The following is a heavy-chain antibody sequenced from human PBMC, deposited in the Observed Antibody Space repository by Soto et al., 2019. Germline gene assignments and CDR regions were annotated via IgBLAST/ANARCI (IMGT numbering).Heavy chain of an antibody. CDR1: GFSLNTGGLG. V-gene: IGHV2-5*02. J-gene: IGHJ6*02. D-gene: IGHD2-21*02. Sequence: QITLKESGPTLVKPTQTLTLTCTFSGFSLNTGGLGVGWIRQPPGKALEWLALIYWDNDNRYSPSLKSRLTITPDTSKNQXXLXIXXMDPVDTSTHYCAHIRCGGDCLQSDSSHYYYGTDVWGQGTPVTVSS. CDR2: IYWDNDN. CDR3: AHIRCGGDCLQSDSSHYYYGTDV.